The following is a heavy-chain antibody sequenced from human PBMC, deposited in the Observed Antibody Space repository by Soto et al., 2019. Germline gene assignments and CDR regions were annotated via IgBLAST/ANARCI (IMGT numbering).Heavy chain of an antibody. J-gene: IGHJ6*02. Sequence: GGALRVSCSAPGFTLSNYGMHWVRQTPGKGLEWVALILYDGSNKYYADSGKGRFTISRDNSKNTLYLQVSSLRAEDTAVYYCAKSRDAYNFYFYYGMDVWRQGSSVTVSS. CDR2: ILYDGSNK. CDR3: AKSRDAYNFYFYYGMDV. D-gene: IGHD1-1*01. V-gene: IGHV3-30*18. CDR1: GFTLSNYG.